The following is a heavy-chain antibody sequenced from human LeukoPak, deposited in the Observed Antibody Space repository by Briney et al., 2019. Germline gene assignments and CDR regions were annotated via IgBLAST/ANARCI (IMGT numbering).Heavy chain of an antibody. CDR3: ARDLTGPYDH. CDR2: INVEGNYI. D-gene: IGHD3-22*01. Sequence: GGSLRLSCAASGFTVSTYWMHWVRQAPGKGLVWVARINVEGNYIDYAESVKGRFTISRDSAKNTLYLQMNSLRAEDTAVYSCARDLTGPYDHWGQGTLVTVSP. V-gene: IGHV3-74*01. J-gene: IGHJ4*02. CDR1: GFTVSTYW.